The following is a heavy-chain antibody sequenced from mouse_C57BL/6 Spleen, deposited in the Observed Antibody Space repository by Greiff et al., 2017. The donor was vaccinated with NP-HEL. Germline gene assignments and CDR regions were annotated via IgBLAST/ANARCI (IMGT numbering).Heavy chain of an antibody. Sequence: QVQLQQSGAELARPGASVKLSCKASGYTFTSYGISWVKQRTGQGLEWTGEIYPRSGNTYYNEKFKGKATLTADKSSSTAYMELRSLTSEDSAVYFCARSDGSSPYYYAMDYWGQGTSVTVSS. CDR3: ARSDGSSPYYYAMDY. V-gene: IGHV1-81*01. CDR2: IYPRSGNT. J-gene: IGHJ4*01. CDR1: GYTFTSYG. D-gene: IGHD1-1*01.